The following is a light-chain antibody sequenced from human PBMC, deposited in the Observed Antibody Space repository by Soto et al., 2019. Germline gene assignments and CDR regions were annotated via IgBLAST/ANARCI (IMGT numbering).Light chain of an antibody. J-gene: IGLJ2*01. CDR2: GSS. Sequence: QSVLTQPPSVSGAPGQRVTISCTGSSSNIGAGHVVHWYQQFPGRAPNLLIYGSSNRPSGVPDRFSGSKSGTSASLATTGLQAEDEADYYCQSYDNGLSASVFGGGTQLTVL. CDR3: QSYDNGLSASV. CDR1: SSNIGAGHV. V-gene: IGLV1-40*01.